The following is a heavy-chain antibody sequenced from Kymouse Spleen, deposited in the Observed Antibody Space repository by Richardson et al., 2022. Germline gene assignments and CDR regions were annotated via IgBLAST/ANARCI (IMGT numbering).Heavy chain of an antibody. J-gene: IGHJ6*02. Sequence: QVQLQQWGAGLLKPSETLSLTCAVYGGSFSGYYWSWIRQPPGKGLEWIGEINHSGSTNYNPSLKSRVTISVDTSKNQFSLKLSSVTAADTAVYYCARGVTMVRGVIPGNYYYGMDVWGQGTTVTVSS. CDR1: GGSFSGYY. D-gene: IGHD3-10*01. CDR3: ARGVTMVRGVIPGNYYYGMDV. CDR2: INHSGST. V-gene: IGHV4-34*01.